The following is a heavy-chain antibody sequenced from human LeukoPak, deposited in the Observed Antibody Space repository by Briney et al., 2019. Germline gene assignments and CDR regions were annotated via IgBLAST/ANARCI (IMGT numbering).Heavy chain of an antibody. J-gene: IGHJ4*02. D-gene: IGHD3-10*01. CDR3: AKTFNYYGSGSHDY. Sequence: GGSLRLSCAASGFTFSSYAMSWVRQAPGKGLEWVSAISGSGGSTYYADSVKGRFTISRDNSKNTLYLQMNSLRAEDTAVYYCAKTFNYYGSGSHDYWGQGTLVTASS. CDR2: ISGSGGST. CDR1: GFTFSSYA. V-gene: IGHV3-23*01.